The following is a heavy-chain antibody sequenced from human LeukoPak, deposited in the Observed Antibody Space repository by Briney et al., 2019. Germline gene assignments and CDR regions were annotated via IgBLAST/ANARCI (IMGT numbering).Heavy chain of an antibody. CDR2: VSPDTGGT. D-gene: IGHD1-1*01. Sequence: SVKVSCRASGYAFIHYRLHWVRQAPGQGLEWMGWVSPDTGGTNYQQKFAGRVTMTRDTSSNTVYMELRRLRSDDAAVYYCARENWYSDYWGQGTLVTVSS. V-gene: IGHV1-2*02. CDR1: GYAFIHYR. J-gene: IGHJ4*02. CDR3: ARENWYSDY.